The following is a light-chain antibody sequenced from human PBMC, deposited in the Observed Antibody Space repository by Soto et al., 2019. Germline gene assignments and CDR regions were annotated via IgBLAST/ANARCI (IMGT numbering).Light chain of an antibody. Sequence: DIQVTQSPSSLSASVGDRCAIACRASQRIATYLNWYQQKPGKAPKLLIYAASSLQSGVPSTFSGSGSGTDFTLTITSLQPEDFATYYCQQTYTAPRTFGQGTKVDIK. CDR3: QQTYTAPRT. CDR2: AAS. V-gene: IGKV1-39*01. CDR1: QRIATY. J-gene: IGKJ1*01.